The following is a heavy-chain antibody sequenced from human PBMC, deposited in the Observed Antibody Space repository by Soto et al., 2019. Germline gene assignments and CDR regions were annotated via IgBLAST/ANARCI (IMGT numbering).Heavy chain of an antibody. V-gene: IGHV3-7*04. CDR1: GFTFSSMW. CDR3: ARGGSSRFDY. J-gene: IGHJ4*02. CDR2: IKEDGSEK. Sequence: EVQLVESGGDLVQPGGSLRLCCAASGFTFSSMWMSWVRQAPGKGLEWVANIKEDGSEKYYVDSVKGRFTISRDNAKNSLYLQMNSLRAEDTAVYYCARGGSSRFDYWGQGTLVTVSS. D-gene: IGHD1-26*01.